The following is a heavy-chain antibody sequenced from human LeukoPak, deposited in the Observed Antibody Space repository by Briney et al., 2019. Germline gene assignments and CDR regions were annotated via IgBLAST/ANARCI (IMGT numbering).Heavy chain of an antibody. D-gene: IGHD3-22*01. J-gene: IGHJ4*02. CDR1: GFTFSSYA. V-gene: IGHV3-23*01. CDR3: AKDQKNYYDNTGLDY. CDR2: ISGSGGSAGST. Sequence: GGPLRLSCAASGFTFSSYAMSWVRQAPGKGLEWVSAISGSGGSAGSTYYADSVKGRFTISRDNSKNTLYLQMNSLRAEDTALYYCAKDQKNYYDNTGLDYWGQGTLVTVSS.